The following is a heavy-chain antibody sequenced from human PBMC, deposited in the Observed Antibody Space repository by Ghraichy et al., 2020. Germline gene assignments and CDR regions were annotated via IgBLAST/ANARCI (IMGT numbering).Heavy chain of an antibody. CDR1: GYTFSSYD. Sequence: ASVKVSCKASGYTFSSYDINWVRLATGQGLEWMGWMNPNSGNTGYAQKFQGRVTMTRNTSISTAYMELSSLRSEDTAVYYCASQGGYDFWSGYEFDYWGQGTLVTVSS. D-gene: IGHD3-3*01. J-gene: IGHJ4*02. CDR2: MNPNSGNT. V-gene: IGHV1-8*01. CDR3: ASQGGYDFWSGYEFDY.